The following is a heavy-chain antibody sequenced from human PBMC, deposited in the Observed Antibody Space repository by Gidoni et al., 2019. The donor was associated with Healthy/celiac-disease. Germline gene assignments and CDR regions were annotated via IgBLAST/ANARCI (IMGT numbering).Heavy chain of an antibody. V-gene: IGHV3-30-3*01. CDR2: ISYDGSKN. D-gene: IGHD6-13*01. CDR1: GFTFSSYA. J-gene: IGHJ6*02. CDR3: ARGGLAAAGPYSYGMDV. Sequence: QVQLVESGGGVFQPGRSLSLSCAASGFTFSSYAMHCVRQAPGKGMEWVAVISYDGSKNCYADSVKGRFTSSRDNSKKTLYLQMNSLRAEDTAVYYCARGGLAAAGPYSYGMDVWGQGTTVTVSS.